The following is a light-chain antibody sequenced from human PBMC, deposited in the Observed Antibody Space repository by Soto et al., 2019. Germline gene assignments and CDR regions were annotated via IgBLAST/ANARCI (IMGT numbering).Light chain of an antibody. CDR1: QSIRSW. CDR3: QQYENSWT. CDR2: DAS. Sequence: DIQMTQSPSTLSATAVDRVTITCRDRQSIRSWLAWYQHKPGKAPKLLIYDASNLDSGVPSRFSGSGSGTEFSLTISNLQPDDCGTYYCQQYENSWTFGQGTRVEIK. V-gene: IGKV1-5*01. J-gene: IGKJ1*01.